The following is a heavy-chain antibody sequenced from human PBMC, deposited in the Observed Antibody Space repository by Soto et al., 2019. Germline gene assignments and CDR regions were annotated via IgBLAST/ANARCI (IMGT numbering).Heavy chain of an antibody. CDR1: GGSISSSSYY. D-gene: IGHD1-26*01. CDR2: IYYSGST. V-gene: IGHV4-39*02. CDR3: ATQEVGGSYVYTFDP. J-gene: IGHJ5*02. Sequence: QLQLQESGPGLVKPSETLSLTCTVSGGSISSSSYYWGWIRQPPGKGLEWIGSIYYSGSTYYNPSLKSRVTLSVATSKTPPSLKLSSVTAADTAVYYCATQEVGGSYVYTFDPWGQGTLVTVSS.